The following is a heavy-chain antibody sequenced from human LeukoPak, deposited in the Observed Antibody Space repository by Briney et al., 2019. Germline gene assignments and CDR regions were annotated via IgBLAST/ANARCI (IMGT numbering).Heavy chain of an antibody. J-gene: IGHJ3*02. CDR3: ARHPELRYFDWLYAFDI. CDR1: GGSISSYY. Sequence: SETLSLTCTVSGGSISSYYWSWIRQPPGKGLEWIGYIYYSGSTNYNPSLKGRVTISVDTSKNQFSLKLSSVTAADTAVYYCARHPELRYFDWLYAFDIWGQGTMVTVSS. V-gene: IGHV4-59*08. D-gene: IGHD3-9*01. CDR2: IYYSGST.